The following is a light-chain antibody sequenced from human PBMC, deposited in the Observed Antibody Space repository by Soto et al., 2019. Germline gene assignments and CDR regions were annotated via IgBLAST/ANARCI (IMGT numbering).Light chain of an antibody. CDR3: SSYAGSNNVV. Sequence: QYALTQPPSASGSPGQSVPISCTGTSSDVGGYNYVSWYQQHPGKAPKLMIYEVSKRPSGVPDRFSGSKSGNTASLTVSGLQAEDEADYYCSSYAGSNNVVFGGGTKLTVL. CDR2: EVS. CDR1: SSDVGGYNY. V-gene: IGLV2-8*01. J-gene: IGLJ2*01.